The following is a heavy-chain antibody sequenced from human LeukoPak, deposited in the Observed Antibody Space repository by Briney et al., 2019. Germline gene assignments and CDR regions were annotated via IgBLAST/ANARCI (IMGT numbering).Heavy chain of an antibody. CDR2: ISSSSSYI. CDR3: ARDGSGYPFDY. V-gene: IGHV3-21*01. Sequence: TGGSLRLSCAASGFTFSSYAMSWVRQAPGKGLEWVSSISSSSSYIYYADSVKGRFTISRDNAKNSLYLQMNSLRAEDTAVYYCARDGSGYPFDYWGQGTLVTVSS. D-gene: IGHD3-3*01. J-gene: IGHJ4*02. CDR1: GFTFSSYA.